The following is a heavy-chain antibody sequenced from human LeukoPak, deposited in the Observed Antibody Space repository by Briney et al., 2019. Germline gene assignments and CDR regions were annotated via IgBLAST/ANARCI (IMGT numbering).Heavy chain of an antibody. CDR3: ARDYDILTGDDAFDI. CDR2: IYHSGST. V-gene: IGHV4-38-2*02. Sequence: SETLPLTCTVSGYSISSGYYWGWIRQPPGKGLEWIGSIYHSGSTYYNPSLKSRVTISVDTSKNQFSLKLSSVTAADTAVYYCARDYDILTGDDAFDIWGQGTMVTVSS. J-gene: IGHJ3*02. CDR1: GYSISSGYY. D-gene: IGHD3-9*01.